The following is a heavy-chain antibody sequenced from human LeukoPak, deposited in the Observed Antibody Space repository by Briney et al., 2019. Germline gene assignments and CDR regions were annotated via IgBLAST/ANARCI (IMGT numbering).Heavy chain of an antibody. CDR2: ISYDGSNK. CDR3: ARAEIGQWLVNGDY. Sequence: DPGRSLRLSCAASGFTFSSYAMHWVRQAPGKGLEWVAVISYDGSNKYYADSVKGRFTISRDNSKNTLYLQMNSLRAEDTAVYYCARAEIGQWLVNGDYWGQGTLVTVSS. V-gene: IGHV3-30*04. CDR1: GFTFSSYA. D-gene: IGHD6-19*01. J-gene: IGHJ4*02.